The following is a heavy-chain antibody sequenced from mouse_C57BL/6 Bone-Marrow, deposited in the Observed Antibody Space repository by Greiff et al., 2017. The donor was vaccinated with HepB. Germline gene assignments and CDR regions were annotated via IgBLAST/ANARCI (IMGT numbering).Heavy chain of an antibody. Sequence: VQLQQSGAELVKPGASVKLSCTASGFNIKDYYMHWVKQRTEQGLEWIGRIDPEDGETKYAPKFQGKATIKADKSSNKSYLQLSSLTSEYTAFYYCAIITTVVAPYAMDYWGQGTSVTVSS. V-gene: IGHV14-2*01. J-gene: IGHJ4*01. D-gene: IGHD1-1*01. CDR3: AIITTVVAPYAMDY. CDR1: GFNIKDYY. CDR2: IDPEDGET.